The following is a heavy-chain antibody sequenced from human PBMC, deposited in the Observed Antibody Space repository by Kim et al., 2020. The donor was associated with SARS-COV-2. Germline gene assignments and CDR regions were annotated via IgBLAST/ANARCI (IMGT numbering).Heavy chain of an antibody. Sequence: GGSLRLSCAASGFTFSSYAMSWVRQAPGKGLEWVSAISGSGGSTYYADSVKGRFTISRDNSKNTLYLQMNSLRAEDTAVYYCAKDSGSGSYYGSFDYWGQGTLVTVSS. CDR1: GFTFSSYA. CDR2: ISGSGGST. D-gene: IGHD3-10*01. V-gene: IGHV3-23*01. J-gene: IGHJ4*02. CDR3: AKDSGSGSYYGSFDY.